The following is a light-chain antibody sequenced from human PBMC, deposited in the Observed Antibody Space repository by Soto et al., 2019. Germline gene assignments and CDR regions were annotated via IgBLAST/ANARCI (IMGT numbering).Light chain of an antibody. J-gene: IGLJ1*01. V-gene: IGLV1-44*01. CDR3: AAWDDSLNGYV. CDR1: SSNIGSNT. Sequence: QLVLTQPPSESGTPGQRVTISCSGTSSNIGSNTVNWYQQLPGTAPKVLIYSNNQRPSGVPDRFSGSKSGTSASLAISGLQSEDEADYYCAAWDDSLNGYVFATGTKVTVL. CDR2: SNN.